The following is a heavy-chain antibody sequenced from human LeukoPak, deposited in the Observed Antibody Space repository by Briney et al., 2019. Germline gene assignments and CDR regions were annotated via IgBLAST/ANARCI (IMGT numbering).Heavy chain of an antibody. J-gene: IGHJ4*02. CDR3: ARDKGAYCGGDCYSGAPDY. CDR1: GYTFTSYG. D-gene: IGHD2-21*02. V-gene: IGHV1-18*01. CDR2: ISAYNGNT. Sequence: ASVKVSCKASGYTFTSYGISWVRQAPGQGLEWMGWISAYNGNTNYAQKLQGRVTMTTDTSTGTAYMELRSLRSDDTAVYYCARDKGAYCGGDCYSGAPDYWGQGTLVTVSS.